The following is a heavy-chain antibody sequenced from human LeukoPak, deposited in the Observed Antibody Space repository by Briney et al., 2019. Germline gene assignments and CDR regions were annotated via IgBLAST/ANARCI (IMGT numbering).Heavy chain of an antibody. CDR1: GFTFSSYG. Sequence: GGSLRLSCAASGFTFSSYGMDWVRQAPGKGLEWVAFIRYDGSNKYYADSVKGRFTISRDNSKNTLYLQMNSLRAEDTAVYYCAKIYCSSTSCYWDYYYYMDVWGKGTTVTVSS. CDR2: IRYDGSNK. J-gene: IGHJ6*03. V-gene: IGHV3-30*02. CDR3: AKIYCSSTSCYWDYYYYMDV. D-gene: IGHD2-2*01.